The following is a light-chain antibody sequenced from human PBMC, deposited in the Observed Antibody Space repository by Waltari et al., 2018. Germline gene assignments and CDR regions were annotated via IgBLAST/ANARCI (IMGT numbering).Light chain of an antibody. V-gene: IGLV2-23*02. CDR2: EVN. J-gene: IGLJ2*01. CDR3: CSYGGVNTLGVL. CDR1: SAHVGVYNL. Sequence: QSALTQPASVSGSPGQSITITCTGSSAHVGVYNLVSWYQHHPGPAPRPLIYEVNARPSGIPSRFSGSKSGNTASLTISGLQIEDEADYYCCSYGGVNTLGVLFGGGSKLTV.